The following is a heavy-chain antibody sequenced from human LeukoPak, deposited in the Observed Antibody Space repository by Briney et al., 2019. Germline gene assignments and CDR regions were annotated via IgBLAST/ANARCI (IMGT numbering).Heavy chain of an antibody. CDR3: AKDHKYSSSSTPDY. Sequence: GGSLRLSCAASGFTFSSYAMSWVRQAPGKGLEWVSVISGSGGSTYYADSVKGRFTISRDNSKNTLYLQMNSLRAEDTAVYYCAKDHKYSSSSTPDYWGQGTLVTVSS. V-gene: IGHV3-23*01. D-gene: IGHD6-6*01. CDR2: ISGSGGST. CDR1: GFTFSSYA. J-gene: IGHJ4*02.